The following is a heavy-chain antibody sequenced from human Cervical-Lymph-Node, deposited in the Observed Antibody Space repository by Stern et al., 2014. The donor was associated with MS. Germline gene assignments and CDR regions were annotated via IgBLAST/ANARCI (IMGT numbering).Heavy chain of an antibody. CDR2: RTNVGSP. V-gene: IGHV3-53*01. D-gene: IGHD1-1*01. CDR3: ARDTSSPERSDW. Sequence: EVQLVQSGGGVIQPGGALRLSCTASGFTVSRDYMTWVRQATGKGLECVSLRTNVGSPFYTDSVKGRFTISRDDSKNTVYLHMTSLRAEDTAMYYCARDTSSPERSDWWGQGTLVTVSS. J-gene: IGHJ4*02. CDR1: GFTVSRDY.